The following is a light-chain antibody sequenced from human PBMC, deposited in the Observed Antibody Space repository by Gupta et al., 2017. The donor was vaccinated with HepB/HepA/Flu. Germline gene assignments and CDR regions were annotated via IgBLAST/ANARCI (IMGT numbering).Light chain of an antibody. CDR2: QDS. CDR3: QAWDTSTFV. V-gene: IGLV3-1*01. Sequence: SYELTQPHSVSVSPGQTASITCSGHKLDDNFVHWYQQTPGQSPVLVIYQDSRRPSGIPERFSGSNSGNTATLTITGAQPTDEADYFCQAWDTSTFVFGTGTKVAVL. CDR1: KLDDNF. J-gene: IGLJ1*01.